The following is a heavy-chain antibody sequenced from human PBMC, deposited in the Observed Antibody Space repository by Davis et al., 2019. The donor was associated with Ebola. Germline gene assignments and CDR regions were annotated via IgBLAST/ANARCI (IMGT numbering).Heavy chain of an antibody. Sequence: GESLKISCAASGFTFSSYWMSWVRQAPGKGLEWVANIKQDGSEKYYVDSVKGRFTISRDNAKNSLYLQMNSLRAEDTAVYYCARVLLWFGELLLEYYFDYWGQGTLVTVSS. V-gene: IGHV3-7*01. CDR1: GFTFSSYW. CDR3: ARVLLWFGELLLEYYFDY. J-gene: IGHJ4*02. D-gene: IGHD3-10*01. CDR2: IKQDGSEK.